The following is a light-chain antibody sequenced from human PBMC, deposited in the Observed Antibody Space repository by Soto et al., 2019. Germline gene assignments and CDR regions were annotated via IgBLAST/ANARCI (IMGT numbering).Light chain of an antibody. V-gene: IGLV4-69*01. Sequence: QLVLTQSPSASASLGASVKLTCTLSSGHSTYAIAWHQQQPEKGPRYLMKVNNDGSHTKGDGIPDRFSGSSSGAERYLTISSLQSEDEGDYYCQTWGTGIQVVFGGGTKLTVL. CDR2: VNNDGSH. CDR3: QTWGTGIQVV. J-gene: IGLJ2*01. CDR1: SGHSTYA.